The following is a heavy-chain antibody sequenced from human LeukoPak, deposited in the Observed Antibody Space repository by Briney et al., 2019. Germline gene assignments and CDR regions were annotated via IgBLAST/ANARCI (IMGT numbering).Heavy chain of an antibody. V-gene: IGHV3-11*01. D-gene: IGHD3-10*01. J-gene: IGHJ6*03. CDR2: ISSSGSTI. CDR1: GFTFSDYC. CDR3: ARMVREGYYYYYMDV. Sequence: PGGSLRLSCAASGFTFSDYCMSWIRQAPGKGLEWVSYISSSGSTIYYADSVKGRFTISRDNAKNSLYLQMNSLRAEDTAVYYCARMVREGYYYYYMDVWGKGTTVTISS.